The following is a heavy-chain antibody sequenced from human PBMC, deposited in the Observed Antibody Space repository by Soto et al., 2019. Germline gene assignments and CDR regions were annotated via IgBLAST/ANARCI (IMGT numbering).Heavy chain of an antibody. J-gene: IGHJ4*02. Sequence: EVQLLDSGGDLVQPGGSLRLSCAASGFTFNNYDMSWVRQAPGKGLEWVSTLSDTTYYADSLRGRFTISRDTSGSTLYLQMNTLGVDDTAVYYCARSLGPSRHFFDHWGQGTLVTVSS. CDR1: GFTFNNYD. V-gene: IGHV3-23*01. CDR2: LSDTT. D-gene: IGHD3-16*01. CDR3: ARSLGPSRHFFDH.